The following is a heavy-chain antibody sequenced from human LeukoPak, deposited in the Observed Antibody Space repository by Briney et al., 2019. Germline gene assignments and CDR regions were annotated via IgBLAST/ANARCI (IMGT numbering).Heavy chain of an antibody. Sequence: GGSLKLSCIASGFTFNGYYMGWIRQAPGKGLEWLSYINIGGTNAHYADSVKGRFTISRDNAKKSLYLEMNNLRAEDTAVYYCATDGAGFDTWGQGVLVTASS. CDR3: ATDGAGFDT. V-gene: IGHV3-11*01. CDR2: INIGGTNA. CDR1: GFTFNGYY. J-gene: IGHJ5*02.